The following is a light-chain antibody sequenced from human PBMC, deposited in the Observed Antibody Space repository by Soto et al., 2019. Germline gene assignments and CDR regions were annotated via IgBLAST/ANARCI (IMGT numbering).Light chain of an antibody. CDR3: QQRSNWPIT. J-gene: IGKJ5*01. V-gene: IGKV3-11*01. CDR2: YAS. CDR1: QSVSSY. Sequence: ESVLTQSQATLSLSPGERATLSCRASQSVSSYLAWYQQKPGQAPRLLIYYASNRATGIPARFSGSGSGTDFTLTISSLEPEDFAVYYCQQRSNWPITFGQGTRLEIK.